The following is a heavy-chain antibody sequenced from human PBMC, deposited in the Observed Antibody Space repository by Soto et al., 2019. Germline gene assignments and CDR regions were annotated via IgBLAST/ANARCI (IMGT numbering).Heavy chain of an antibody. CDR2: INAENGNT. Sequence: ASVKVSCKAAGYSFTSSSMHWVRQAPGQRLEWMGWINAENGNTKYSQKFQGRVTITRDTSASTAYLELSSLRSEDTAVYYCARARTTIFGVVPAMEVWGQGTTVNVSS. CDR1: GYSFTSSS. J-gene: IGHJ6*02. CDR3: ARARTTIFGVVPAMEV. V-gene: IGHV1-3*01. D-gene: IGHD3-3*01.